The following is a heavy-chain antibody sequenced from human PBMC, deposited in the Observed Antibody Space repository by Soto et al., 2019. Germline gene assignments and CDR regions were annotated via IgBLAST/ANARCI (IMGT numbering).Heavy chain of an antibody. V-gene: IGHV3-73*01. D-gene: IGHD1-26*01. CDR1: GFTLSGSV. CDR2: IRSRSNGYAT. J-gene: IGHJ6*02. Sequence: GGSLRLSCAASGFTLSGSVIYWVRQPSGKGLEWVGRIRSRSNGYATAYAASVRGRFTISRDDSKNTAYLQMNSLKTEDTAVYYCAREDRSYYYYDGVDVWGQGTTVTVSS. CDR3: AREDRSYYYYDGVDV.